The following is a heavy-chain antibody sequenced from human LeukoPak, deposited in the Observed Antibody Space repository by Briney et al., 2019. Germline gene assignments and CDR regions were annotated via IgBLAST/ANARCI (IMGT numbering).Heavy chain of an antibody. CDR2: ISSSSSYI. D-gene: IGHD3-16*02. V-gene: IGHV3-21*01. Sequence: GGSLRLSCAASGFTFSSCSMNWVRQAPGKGLEWVSSISSSSSYIYYADSVKGRFTISRDNAKNSLYLQMNSLRAEDTAVYYCARDRLRLGELSNWGQGTLVTVSS. CDR3: ARDRLRLGELSN. CDR1: GFTFSSCS. J-gene: IGHJ4*02.